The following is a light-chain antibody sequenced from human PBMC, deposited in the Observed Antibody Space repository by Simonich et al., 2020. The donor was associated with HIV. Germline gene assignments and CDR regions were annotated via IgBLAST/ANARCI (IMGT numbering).Light chain of an antibody. Sequence: QSALTQPASVSGSPGQSITISCTGTSSDVGSYNLVSWNQQNPGKAPKLMIYEGSRRPSGVSNRFSGSKSGNTASLTISGLQAEDEADYYCSSYTSSSVVFGGGTKLTVL. CDR3: SSYTSSSVV. CDR2: EGS. V-gene: IGLV2-14*02. CDR1: SSDVGSYNL. J-gene: IGLJ2*01.